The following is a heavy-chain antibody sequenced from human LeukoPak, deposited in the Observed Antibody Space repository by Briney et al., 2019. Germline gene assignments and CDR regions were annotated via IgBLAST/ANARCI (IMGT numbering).Heavy chain of an antibody. J-gene: IGHJ5*02. D-gene: IGHD3-10*01. V-gene: IGHV4-38-2*02. CDR3: ARLTSITGHPDFDP. Sequence: SETLSLTCTVSGYSISSINYWCWIRQPPGKGLEWIGSISHSGPSAYNPSLKSRVTMSLDTSRSQFSLKLTSVTAADTAVYYCARLTSITGHPDFDPWGQGTLVTVS. CDR1: GYSISSINY. CDR2: ISHSGPS.